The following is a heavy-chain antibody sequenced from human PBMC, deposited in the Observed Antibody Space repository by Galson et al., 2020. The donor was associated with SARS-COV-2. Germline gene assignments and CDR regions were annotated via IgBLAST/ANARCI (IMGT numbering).Heavy chain of an antibody. CDR1: GVSFSSGDYY. V-gene: IGHV4-30-4*01. CDR2: IYNSGNT. J-gene: IGHJ3*01. CDR3: ARGQYRYYFGLDAFDV. D-gene: IGHD3-16*02. Sequence: SETLSLTCAVSGVSFSSGDYYWSWIRQPPGKGLEWIGYIYNSGNTYYNPSLKSRITMSIDTSKNQFSLKLTSVTAADTAVYYCARGQYRYYFGLDAFDVWGQGTMVTVSS.